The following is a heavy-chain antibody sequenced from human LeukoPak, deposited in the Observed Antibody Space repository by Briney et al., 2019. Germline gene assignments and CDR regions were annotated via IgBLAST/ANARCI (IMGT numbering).Heavy chain of an antibody. V-gene: IGHV1-2*02. D-gene: IGHD3-22*01. J-gene: IGHJ4*02. CDR3: VRSPYHSNPHFDY. CDR1: GYTFTDYC. Sequence: ASVKVSCKASGYTFTDYCMHWVRQAPGQGPEWLGWVNPNSGGTYYAQKFQGRVTVTRDTSISTAYMELSGLRSDDTAVYYCVRSPYHSNPHFDYWGQGTLGTVSS. CDR2: VNPNSGGT.